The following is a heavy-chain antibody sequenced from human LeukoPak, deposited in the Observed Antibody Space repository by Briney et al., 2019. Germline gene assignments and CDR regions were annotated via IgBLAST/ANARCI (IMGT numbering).Heavy chain of an antibody. CDR1: GYTFTSYD. Sequence: EASVKVSCKASGYTFTSYDINWVRQATGQGLEWMGWMNPNSGNTGYAQKFQGRVTMTRNTSIGTAYMELSSLRSEDTAVYYCARERLAARRDWFDPWGQGTLVTVSS. CDR3: ARERLAARRDWFDP. D-gene: IGHD6-13*01. CDR2: MNPNSGNT. J-gene: IGHJ5*02. V-gene: IGHV1-8*01.